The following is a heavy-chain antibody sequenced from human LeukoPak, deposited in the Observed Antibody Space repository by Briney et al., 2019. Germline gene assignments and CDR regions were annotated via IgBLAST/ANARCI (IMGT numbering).Heavy chain of an antibody. D-gene: IGHD5-24*01. CDR1: GGSISSSSSY. V-gene: IGHV4-39*01. CDR2: MYYSGTT. Sequence: SETLSLTCSLSGGSISSSSSYWGWIRQPPGTGLEWIGSMYYSGTTYYNPSLKSRVTISVDASKNQFSLRLSSVTAADTAVYYCARSPNYYYMDVWGKGTTVTVSS. CDR3: ARSPNYYYMDV. J-gene: IGHJ6*03.